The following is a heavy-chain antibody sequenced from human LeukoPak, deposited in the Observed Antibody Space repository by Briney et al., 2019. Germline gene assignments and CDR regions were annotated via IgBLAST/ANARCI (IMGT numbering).Heavy chain of an antibody. Sequence: PGGSLRLSCAASGFPFSDYYMSWIRQAPGKGLEWVSYISSSGGNMYYADSVKGRFTISRDNAKNSLYLQMNSLRAEDTAVYYCGRDGSGSPDYWGQGTLVTVSS. D-gene: IGHD5-12*01. CDR2: ISSSGGNM. V-gene: IGHV3-11*01. CDR3: GRDGSGSPDY. J-gene: IGHJ4*02. CDR1: GFPFSDYY.